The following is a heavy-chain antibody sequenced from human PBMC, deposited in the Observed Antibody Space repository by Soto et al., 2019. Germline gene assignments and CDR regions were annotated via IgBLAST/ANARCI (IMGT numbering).Heavy chain of an antibody. D-gene: IGHD6-6*01. CDR3: ARPYFSSSSMFDY. CDR2: IYHTGTT. J-gene: IGHJ4*02. CDR1: GDSISSSTYY. Sequence: ETLSLTCTVSGDSISSSTYYWGWIRQPPGKGLEWIGCIYHTGTTYYNPSLKSRVTISVDTSKNQFSLKLSSVTAADTAVYYCARPYFSSSSMFDYWGQGTLVTVSS. V-gene: IGHV4-39*01.